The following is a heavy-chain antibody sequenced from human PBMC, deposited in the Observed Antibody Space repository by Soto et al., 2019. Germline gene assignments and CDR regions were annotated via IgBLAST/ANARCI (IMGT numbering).Heavy chain of an antibody. CDR2: ISYDGSNK. D-gene: IGHD5-18*01. CDR1: CFTFSSYS. J-gene: IGHJ4*02. V-gene: IGHV3-30*03. Sequence: GGSLRVSWGAFCFTFSSYSINRVRQAPGKGLEWVAVISYDGSNKYYADSVKGRFTISRDNSKNTLYLQMNSLRAEDTAVYYCARDRRYSYGYFDYWGQGTLVTVSS. CDR3: ARDRRYSYGYFDY.